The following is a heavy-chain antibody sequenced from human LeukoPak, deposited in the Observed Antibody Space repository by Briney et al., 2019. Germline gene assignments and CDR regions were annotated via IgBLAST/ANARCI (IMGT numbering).Heavy chain of an antibody. J-gene: IGHJ4*02. Sequence: GASVKVSCKVSGYSVTELSMHWVRQAPGLGLEWMGGFNREDAAPIYAQQFQGRVTMTEDTSTDTAYMELSSLRSEDTALYYCATLDSYYDKSGRPLPPDWGQGTLVTVSS. CDR2: FNREDAAP. CDR3: ATLDSYYDKSGRPLPPD. V-gene: IGHV1-24*01. D-gene: IGHD3-22*01. CDR1: GYSVTELS.